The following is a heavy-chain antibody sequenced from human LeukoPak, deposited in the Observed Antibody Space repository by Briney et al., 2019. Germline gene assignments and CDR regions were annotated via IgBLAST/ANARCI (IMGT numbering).Heavy chain of an antibody. Sequence: PGGSRRLSWAASGFTFVRYSMNWVRQAPGKGLEWGSYISVSSSTIYYADSVKGRFTISRDNGKNTLYLQMNSLRAEDTAVYYCARGSTYYDSSGQVPFDYWGQGTLVTVSS. CDR1: GFTFVRYS. D-gene: IGHD3-22*01. CDR2: ISVSSSTI. V-gene: IGHV3-48*01. CDR3: ARGSTYYDSSGQVPFDY. J-gene: IGHJ4*02.